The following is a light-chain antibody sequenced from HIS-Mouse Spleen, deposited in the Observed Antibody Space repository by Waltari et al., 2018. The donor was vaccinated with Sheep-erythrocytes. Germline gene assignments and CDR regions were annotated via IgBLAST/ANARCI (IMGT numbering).Light chain of an antibody. CDR2: YKSDSDK. CDR3: CSYAGSYNHV. V-gene: IGLV5-45*03. CDR1: SAINVGTYR. Sequence: QAVLTQPSSLSASPGASASLTCTLRSAINVGTYRIYWYQQNPGSPPQYLLRYKSDSDKQQGSGVPSRFSGSKDASANAGILLISGLQSEDEADYYCCSYAGSYNHVFATGTKVTVL. J-gene: IGLJ1*01.